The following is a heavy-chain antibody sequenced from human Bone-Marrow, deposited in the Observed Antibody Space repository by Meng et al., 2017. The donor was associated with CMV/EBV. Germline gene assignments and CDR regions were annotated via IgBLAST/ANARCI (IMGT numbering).Heavy chain of an antibody. D-gene: IGHD6-13*01. V-gene: IGHV1-69*04. CDR2: IIPILGIA. CDR1: GGTFSSYT. CDR3: AREYSSSRVSRRPFDY. J-gene: IGHJ4*02. Sequence: SVKVSCKASGGTFSSYTISWVRQAPGQGLEWMGRIIPILGIANYAQKLQGRVTMTTDTSTSTAYMELRSLRSDDTAVYYCAREYSSSRVSRRPFDYWGQGTLVTVSS.